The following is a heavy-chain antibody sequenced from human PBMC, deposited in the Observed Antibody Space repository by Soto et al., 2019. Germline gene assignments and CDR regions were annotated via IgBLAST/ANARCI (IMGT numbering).Heavy chain of an antibody. CDR1: GYTFSGNY. Sequence: QAQLVQSGAGVKKPGASVKVSCMASGYTFSGNYLHWVRQAPGQGLEWMGWINPKSGGPGYAHKFQGRVTMTTDTSTSTAYMELSSLRSADTAVDYCARGIAALRISWFGPGGQGTLVTVSS. D-gene: IGHD6-13*01. V-gene: IGHV1-2*07. CDR3: ARGIAALRISWFGP. J-gene: IGHJ5*02. CDR2: INPKSGGP.